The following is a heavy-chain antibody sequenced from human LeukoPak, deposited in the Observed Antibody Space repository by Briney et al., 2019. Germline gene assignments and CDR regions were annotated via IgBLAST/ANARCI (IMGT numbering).Heavy chain of an antibody. V-gene: IGHV3-11*06. D-gene: IGHD2-2*01. J-gene: IGHJ4*02. CDR1: GFTFSDYY. CDR3: GRFSRAPDY. CDR2: ISGSSSDT. Sequence: GGSLRLSCAASGFTFSDYYMNWIRQAPGKGLEYISYISGSSSDTNYADSVKGRFTISRDNAKKSLYLQMNSLSAKDTAVYYCGRFSRAPDYWGQGTLVTVSS.